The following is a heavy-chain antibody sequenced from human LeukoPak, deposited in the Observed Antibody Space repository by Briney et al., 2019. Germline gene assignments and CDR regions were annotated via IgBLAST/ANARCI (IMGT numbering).Heavy chain of an antibody. D-gene: IGHD2-15*01. CDR3: AKASVVVAATLPELDY. J-gene: IGHJ4*02. V-gene: IGHV3-21*04. CDR1: GFTFSSYS. CDR2: ISSSSSYI. Sequence: GGSLRLSCAASGFTFSSYSMTWVRQAPGKGLEWVSSISSSSSYIYYADSVKGRFTISRDNSKNTLYLQMNSLRAEDTAVYYCAKASVVVAATLPELDYWGQGTLVTVSS.